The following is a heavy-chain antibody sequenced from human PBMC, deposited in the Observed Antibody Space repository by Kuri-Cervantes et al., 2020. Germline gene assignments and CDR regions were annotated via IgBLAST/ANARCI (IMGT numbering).Heavy chain of an antibody. J-gene: IGHJ3*02. CDR1: GFAFSSYE. Sequence: GGSLRLSCAASGFAFSSYEMNWVRQAPGKGLEWVSYISSSGSTIYYADSVKGRFTISRDNSKNTLYLQMNSLRAEDTAVYYCYYYGSGSYYQDAFDIWGQGTMVTVSS. CDR2: ISSSGSTI. D-gene: IGHD3-10*01. CDR3: YYYGSGSYYQDAFDI. V-gene: IGHV3-48*03.